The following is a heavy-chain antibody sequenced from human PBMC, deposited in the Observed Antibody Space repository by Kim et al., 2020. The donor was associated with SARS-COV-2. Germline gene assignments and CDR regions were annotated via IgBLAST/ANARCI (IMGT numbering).Heavy chain of an antibody. CDR2: IYYSGST. V-gene: IGHV4-59*01. J-gene: IGHJ4*02. D-gene: IGHD3-22*01. CDR3: ARDSDPASYDSSGYYFAY. CDR1: GGSISSYY. Sequence: SETLSLTCTVSGGSISSYYWSWIRQPPGKGLEWIGYIYYSGSTNYNPSLKSRVTISVDTSKNQFSLKLSSVTAADTAVYYCARDSDPASYDSSGYYFAYWGQGTLVTVSS.